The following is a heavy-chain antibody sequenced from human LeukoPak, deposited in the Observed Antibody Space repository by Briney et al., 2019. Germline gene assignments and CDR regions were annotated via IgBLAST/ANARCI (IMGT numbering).Heavy chain of an antibody. CDR3: ATDGDRYGYELDY. CDR2: FDPEDGET. CDR1: GYTFTELS. Sequence: ASVKVSCKVSGYTFTELSMHWVRQAPGKGLEWRGGFDPEDGETINAQKFQGRVTMTEDTSTDTAYMELSSLRSEDTAVYYCATDGDRYGYELDYWGQGTLVTVSS. D-gene: IGHD5-18*01. J-gene: IGHJ4*02. V-gene: IGHV1-24*01.